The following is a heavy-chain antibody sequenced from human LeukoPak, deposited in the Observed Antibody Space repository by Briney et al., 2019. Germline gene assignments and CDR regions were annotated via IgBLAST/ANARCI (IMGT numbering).Heavy chain of an antibody. J-gene: IGHJ3*02. D-gene: IGHD3-22*01. CDR1: GFTFIIYS. Sequence: GGSLRLSCAASGFTFIIYSMNWARPPPGKGLEWVSCISSSSSYIYYADSVKGRFTISRDNDKNSMYLQMNSRRAEDTAVYYCARVGASMIDAFDIWGQGTMVTVSS. V-gene: IGHV3-21*01. CDR2: ISSSSSYI. CDR3: ARVGASMIDAFDI.